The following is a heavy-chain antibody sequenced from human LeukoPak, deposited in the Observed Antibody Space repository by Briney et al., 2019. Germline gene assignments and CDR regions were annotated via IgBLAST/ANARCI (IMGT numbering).Heavy chain of an antibody. CDR1: GVSISSSYSY. Sequence: PSETLSLTCTVSGVSISSSYSYWGWIRQPPGMGLEWIGSIYYTGNTYYNASLKSQVSISIDTSKNQFSLKLTSVTAADTAVYYCARALWFGETFPAYWGQGTLVTVSS. V-gene: IGHV4-39*01. J-gene: IGHJ4*02. CDR3: ARALWFGETFPAY. D-gene: IGHD3-10*01. CDR2: IYYTGNT.